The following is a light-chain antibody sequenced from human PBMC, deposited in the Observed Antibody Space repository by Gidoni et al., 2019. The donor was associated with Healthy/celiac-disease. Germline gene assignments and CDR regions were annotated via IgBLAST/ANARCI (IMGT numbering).Light chain of an antibody. CDR1: QSVSSY. V-gene: IGKV3-11*01. CDR3: QQRSNWPPIS. CDR2: DTS. J-gene: IGKJ5*01. Sequence: ETVLTQSPATLSLSPGARATPSCRASQSVSSYLLWYQQKPGEAASLLIYDTSKSATGSPARFSGSGSGTDYTLTISSREPEDFAVYYCQQRSNWPPISFGQGTRLEIK.